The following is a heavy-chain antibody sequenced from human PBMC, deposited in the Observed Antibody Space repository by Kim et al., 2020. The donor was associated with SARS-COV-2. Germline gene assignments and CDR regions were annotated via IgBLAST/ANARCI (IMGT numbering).Heavy chain of an antibody. D-gene: IGHD6-6*01. CDR3: ARLTSLLEKHQYSSSAFDY. J-gene: IGHJ4*02. V-gene: IGHV4-31*03. CDR2: IYYSGST. Sequence: SETLSLTCTVSGGSISSGGYYWSWIRQHPGKGLEWIGYIYYSGSTYYNPSLKSRVTISVDTSKNQFSLKLSSVTAADTAVYYCARLTSLLEKHQYSSSAFDYWGQGTLVTVSS. CDR1: GGSISSGGYY.